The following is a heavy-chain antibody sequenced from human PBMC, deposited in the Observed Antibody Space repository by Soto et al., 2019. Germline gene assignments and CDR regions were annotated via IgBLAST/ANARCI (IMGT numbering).Heavy chain of an antibody. D-gene: IGHD6-13*01. CDR2: INHSGST. Sequence: SETLSLTCAVYGGSFSGYYWSRIRQPPGKGLEWIGEINHSGSTNYNPSLKSRVTISVDTSKNQFSLKLSSVTAADTAVYYRASGYSSSSYGAFDIWGQGTMVTVSS. CDR3: ASGYSSSSYGAFDI. V-gene: IGHV4-34*01. CDR1: GGSFSGYY. J-gene: IGHJ3*02.